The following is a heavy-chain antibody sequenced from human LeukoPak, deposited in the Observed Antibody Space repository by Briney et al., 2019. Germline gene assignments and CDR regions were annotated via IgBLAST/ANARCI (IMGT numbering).Heavy chain of an antibody. CDR1: GFTFSSYW. J-gene: IGHJ4*02. CDR3: ARASYYYDSSGYLEYYFDY. D-gene: IGHD3-22*01. Sequence: GGSLRLSCAAFGFTFSSYWMSWVRQAPGKGLEWVANIKQDGSEKYYVDSVKGRFTISRDNAKNSLYLQMNSLRAEDTAVYYCARASYYYDSSGYLEYYFDYWGQGTLVTVSS. CDR2: IKQDGSEK. V-gene: IGHV3-7*03.